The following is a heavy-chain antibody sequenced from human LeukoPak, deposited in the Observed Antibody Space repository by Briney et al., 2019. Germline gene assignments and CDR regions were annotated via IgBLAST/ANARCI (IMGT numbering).Heavy chain of an antibody. J-gene: IGHJ3*01. CDR3: AKDPNGDYVGAFDF. D-gene: IGHD4-17*01. CDR1: GFSVNTNY. CDR2: IRGSGFGT. Sequence: GGSLRLSCAASGFSVNTNYMTWVRQAPGKGLEWVSSIRGSGFGTDYADSVEGRFTISRDNSKNTLYLQMNRLRAEDTAVYYCAKDPNGDYVGAFDFWGQGTMVTVSS. V-gene: IGHV3-23*01.